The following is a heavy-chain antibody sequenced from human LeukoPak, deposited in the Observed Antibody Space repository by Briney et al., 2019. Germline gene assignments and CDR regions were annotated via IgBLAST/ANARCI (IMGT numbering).Heavy chain of an antibody. CDR3: TPLIGYCSGGSCRGVDY. CDR1: GFTLSNVW. V-gene: IGHV3-15*01. J-gene: IGHJ4*02. D-gene: IGHD2-15*01. CDR2: IKSKSGGGTT. Sequence: GGSLRLSCAASGFTLSNVWMNWVRQAPGKGLEWVGRIKSKSGGGTTDYAAPVKGRFTISRDDSKNTLYLQINSLKTEDTAVYYCTPLIGYCSGGSCRGVDYWGQGTLVTVSS.